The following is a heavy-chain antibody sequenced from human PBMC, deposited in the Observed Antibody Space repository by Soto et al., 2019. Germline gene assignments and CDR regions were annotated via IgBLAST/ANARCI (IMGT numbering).Heavy chain of an antibody. CDR3: AKGNYGDY. Sequence: EVQLVESGGGLVQPGRSLRLSCAASGFTFDDYAMHWVRQAPGKGLEWVSGISWNSDNINYADSVKGRFTISRDNAKNSLYLQMNSLRAEDTALYYCAKGNYGDYWGQGTLVTVSS. CDR2: ISWNSDNI. D-gene: IGHD3-10*01. CDR1: GFTFDDYA. V-gene: IGHV3-9*01. J-gene: IGHJ4*02.